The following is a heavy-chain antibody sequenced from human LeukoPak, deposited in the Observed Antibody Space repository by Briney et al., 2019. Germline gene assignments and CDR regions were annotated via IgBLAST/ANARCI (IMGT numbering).Heavy chain of an antibody. Sequence: GGSLRLSCAASGFTFSSYCMHWVRQAPGKGLVWVSRINSDGSSASYADSVKGRFTISRDNAKNTLYLQMNSLRAEDTAVYYCARVGWAGSYRDAFDIWGQGTMVTVSS. V-gene: IGHV3-74*01. D-gene: IGHD1-26*01. J-gene: IGHJ3*02. CDR3: ARVGWAGSYRDAFDI. CDR2: INSDGSSA. CDR1: GFTFSSYC.